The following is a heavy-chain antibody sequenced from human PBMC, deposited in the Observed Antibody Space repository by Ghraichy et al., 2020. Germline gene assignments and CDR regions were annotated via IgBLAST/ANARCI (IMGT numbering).Heavy chain of an antibody. J-gene: IGHJ6*03. Sequence: GESLNISCAASGFTFSSYWMHWVRQAPGKGLVWVSRINSDGSSTSYADSVKGRFTISRDNAKNTLYLQMNSLRAEDTAVYYCARDIFYSSSWYTSYYYYYYMDVWGKGTTVTVSS. CDR3: ARDIFYSSSWYTSYYYYYYMDV. D-gene: IGHD6-13*01. V-gene: IGHV3-74*01. CDR1: GFTFSSYW. CDR2: INSDGSST.